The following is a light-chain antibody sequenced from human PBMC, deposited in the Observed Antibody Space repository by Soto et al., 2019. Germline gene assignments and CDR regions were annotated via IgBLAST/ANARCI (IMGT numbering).Light chain of an antibody. J-gene: IGKJ4*02. CDR3: QQYDNVPL. Sequence: DVQMTQSPSSLSASVGDRVTITCQASQDIRNHLNWYQQKPGKAPKFLIYDATYLQTGAPSRFSGSGSGTHFTLTISSLQPEDFATYYWQQYDNVPLFGGGTKVDLK. CDR2: DAT. V-gene: IGKV1-33*01. CDR1: QDIRNH.